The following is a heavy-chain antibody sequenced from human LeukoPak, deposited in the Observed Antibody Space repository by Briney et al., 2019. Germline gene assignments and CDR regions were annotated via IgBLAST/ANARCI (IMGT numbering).Heavy chain of an antibody. V-gene: IGHV3-74*01. CDR2: IKSDGST. CDR3: AKDLIIYSSSRRAFDY. J-gene: IGHJ4*02. CDR1: GFTFSNAW. Sequence: GGSLRLSCAASGFTFSNAWMHWVRQAPGKGLVWVSLIKSDGSTIYADSVKGRFTISRDNAKSTIYLQMNSLRAEDTAVYYCAKDLIIYSSSRRAFDYWGQGTLVTVSS. D-gene: IGHD6-13*01.